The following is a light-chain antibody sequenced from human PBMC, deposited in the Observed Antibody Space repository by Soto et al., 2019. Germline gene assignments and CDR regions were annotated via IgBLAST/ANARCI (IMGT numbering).Light chain of an antibody. CDR1: QSISSW. V-gene: IGKV1-5*03. J-gene: IGKJ2*01. CDR3: QQYKNYPYT. CDR2: KAS. Sequence: DIPMTQSPSTLSTSVGDRITITCRASQSISSWLAWYQQKPGKAPKLLTYKASSLESGVPSRFSGSGSETEFTLTISSLQPDDFATYYCQQYKNYPYTFGQGTKLEIK.